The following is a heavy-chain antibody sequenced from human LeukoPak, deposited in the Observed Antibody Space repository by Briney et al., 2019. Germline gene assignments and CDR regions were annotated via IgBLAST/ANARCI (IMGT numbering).Heavy chain of an antibody. CDR3: ASPNPRIAARPYYYYYMDV. Sequence: GGSLRLSCAASGFTFSIYSMNWVRQAPGKGLEWVSSISSSSSYIYYADSVKGRFTISRDNAKNSLYQQMNSLRAEDTAVYYCASPNPRIAARPYYYYYMDVWGKGTTVTVSS. D-gene: IGHD6-6*01. CDR2: ISSSSSYI. J-gene: IGHJ6*03. V-gene: IGHV3-21*01. CDR1: GFTFSIYS.